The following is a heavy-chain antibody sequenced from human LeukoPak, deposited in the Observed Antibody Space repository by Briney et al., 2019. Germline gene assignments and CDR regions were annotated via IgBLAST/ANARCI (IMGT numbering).Heavy chain of an antibody. V-gene: IGHV7-4-1*02. J-gene: IGHJ4*02. CDR3: AREGDSLGDYVLFFDY. Sequence: ASVKVSCKASGYTFTSYAMNWVRQAPGQGLEWMGWINTNTGNPTYAQGFTGRFVFSLDTSVSTAYLQISSLKAEDTAVYYCAREGDSLGDYVLFFDYWGQGTQVTVSS. D-gene: IGHD4-17*01. CDR1: GYTFTSYA. CDR2: INTNTGNP.